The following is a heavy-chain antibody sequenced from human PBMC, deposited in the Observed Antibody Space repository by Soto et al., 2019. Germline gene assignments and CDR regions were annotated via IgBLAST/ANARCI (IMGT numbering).Heavy chain of an antibody. CDR2: INHSGST. V-gene: IGHV4-34*01. J-gene: IGHJ4*02. CDR1: GGSFSGYY. Sequence: SETLSLTCAVYGGSFSGYYWSWIRQPPGKGLEWIGEINHSGSTNYNPSLKSRVTISVDTSKNQFSLKLSSVTAADTAVYYCARGPPFGIPVDDWGQGTLVTVAS. D-gene: IGHD2-21*01. CDR3: ARGPPFGIPVDD.